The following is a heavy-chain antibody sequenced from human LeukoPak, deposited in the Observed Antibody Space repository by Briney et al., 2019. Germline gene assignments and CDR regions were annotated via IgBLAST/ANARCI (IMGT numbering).Heavy chain of an antibody. CDR3: ARGGMYGNDAFDI. V-gene: IGHV1-18*01. CDR1: GGTFSSYA. CDR2: MNPNSGNT. D-gene: IGHD2-8*01. Sequence: ASVTVSCKASGGTFSSYAISWVRQAPGQGLEWMGWMNPNSGNTGYAQKLQGRVTMTTDTSTSTAYMELRSLRSDDTAVYYCARGGMYGNDAFDIWGQGTMVTVSS. J-gene: IGHJ3*02.